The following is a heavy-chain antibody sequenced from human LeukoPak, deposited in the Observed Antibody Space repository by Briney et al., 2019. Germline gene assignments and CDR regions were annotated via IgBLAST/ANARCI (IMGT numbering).Heavy chain of an antibody. J-gene: IGHJ4*02. CDR2: ISSNGGST. Sequence: GGSLRLSCAASGFTFSSYAMHWVRQAPGKGLEYVSAISSNGGSTYYANSVKGRFTISRDNSKNTLYLQMNSLRAEDTAVYYCAKESGTRYFDWLLSALDYWGQGTLVTVSS. CDR3: AKESGTRYFDWLLSALDY. D-gene: IGHD3-9*01. V-gene: IGHV3-64*01. CDR1: GFTFSSYA.